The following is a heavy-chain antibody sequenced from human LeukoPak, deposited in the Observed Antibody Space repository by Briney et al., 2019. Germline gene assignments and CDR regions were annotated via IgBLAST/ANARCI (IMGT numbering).Heavy chain of an antibody. D-gene: IGHD4-23*01. J-gene: IGHJ2*01. V-gene: IGHV3-7*01. Sequence: GGSLRLSCAASGFTFSSYWMNWVRQAPGRGPEWVAHIKQDGSEKYYLDSVKGRFTISRDNAKNSLYLQMNSLRAGDTAVYYCARGSVTTVVSPHWYFDLWGRGTLVTVSS. CDR3: ARGSVTTVVSPHWYFDL. CDR1: GFTFSSYW. CDR2: IKQDGSEK.